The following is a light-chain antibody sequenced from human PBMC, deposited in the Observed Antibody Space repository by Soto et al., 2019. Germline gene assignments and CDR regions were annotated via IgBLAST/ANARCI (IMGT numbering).Light chain of an antibody. Sequence: DIQMTQSPSTLSASVGDRVTITCRASQSISSWLAWYQQKPGKAPKLLIYDASSLESGVPSRFSGSGSGTEFTLTISSLQPDDFATYYCEQYNSYSPFGGWNKVEIK. V-gene: IGKV1-5*01. CDR2: DAS. CDR3: EQYNSYSP. J-gene: IGKJ4*01. CDR1: QSISSW.